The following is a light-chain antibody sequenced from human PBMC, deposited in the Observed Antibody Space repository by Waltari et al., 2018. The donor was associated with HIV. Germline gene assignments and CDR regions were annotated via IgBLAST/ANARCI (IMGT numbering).Light chain of an antibody. CDR2: DVN. Sequence: QSALTQPPSASGSPGQSVTISCPGTSGDVGNYNYVSWYQQHPGNAPQLIMFDVNERPSGVPDRFFGAKSGNTAALTVSGLQADDEADYFCSAYGGSYNRLLFGGGTKLTVL. J-gene: IGLJ2*01. CDR3: SAYGGSYNRLL. V-gene: IGLV2-8*01. CDR1: SGDVGNYNY.